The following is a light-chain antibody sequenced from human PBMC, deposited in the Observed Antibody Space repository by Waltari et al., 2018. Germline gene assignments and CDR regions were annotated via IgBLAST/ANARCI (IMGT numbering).Light chain of an antibody. CDR1: SSAIGAYDY. CDR3: SSPTTRSTQV. J-gene: IGLJ1*01. Sequence: QSGLTQPASVSGSPGQSITISCIGTSSAIGAYDYVSWYQQHPGKAPKLLIYDVRDRPSGGSHRFSGSKSGNAASLTISGLQAEDEATYYCSSPTTRSTQVFGSGTKVTV. CDR2: DVR. V-gene: IGLV2-14*01.